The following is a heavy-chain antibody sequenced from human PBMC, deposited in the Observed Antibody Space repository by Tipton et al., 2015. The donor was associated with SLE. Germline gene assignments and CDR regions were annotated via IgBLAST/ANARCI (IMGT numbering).Heavy chain of an antibody. CDR3: ARGLYSSSWYDS. CDR1: GGSISTSNNY. J-gene: IGHJ5*01. D-gene: IGHD2-2*01. Sequence: TLSLTCTVSGGSISTSNNYWDWIRQPPGKGLGWIGTIYYSGRTDYNPSLKSRVTMSVDTSMNQFSLRLRSVTAADTAVYYCARGLYSSSWYDSWGQGILVTVSS. V-gene: IGHV4-39*07. CDR2: IYYSGRT.